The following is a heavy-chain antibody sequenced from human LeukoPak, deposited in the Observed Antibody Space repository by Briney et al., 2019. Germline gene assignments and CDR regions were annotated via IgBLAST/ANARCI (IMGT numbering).Heavy chain of an antibody. V-gene: IGHV4-30-4*01. CDR3: ARAAAGTNSWYYFDY. CDR1: GDSISSGDHY. Sequence: SETLSLTCTVSGDSISSGDHYWSWIRQPPGKGLERIGYIHYSGITYYNPSLKSRVVISGDMSKNQFSLSLNSLTAADSAMYYCARAAAGTNSWYYFDYWGQGTLVTVSS. J-gene: IGHJ4*02. CDR2: IHYSGIT. D-gene: IGHD6-19*01.